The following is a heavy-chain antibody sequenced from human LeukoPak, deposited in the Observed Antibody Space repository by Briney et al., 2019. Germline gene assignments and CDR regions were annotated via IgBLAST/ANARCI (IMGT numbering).Heavy chain of an antibody. CDR1: GFTFSNAL. V-gene: IGHV3-15*01. CDR3: TTDKIPKSGGCGADCYSGY. D-gene: IGHD2-21*02. J-gene: IGHJ4*02. Sequence: PGGSQRLSCAASGFTFSNALMSWVRQAPGKRLECVGRIKSKTDGGTTDYAAPVKGRITISRDDSKNTLYLQMNSLKTEDTAVYYCTTDKIPKSGGCGADCYSGYWGQGTLVTVSS. CDR2: IKSKTDGGTT.